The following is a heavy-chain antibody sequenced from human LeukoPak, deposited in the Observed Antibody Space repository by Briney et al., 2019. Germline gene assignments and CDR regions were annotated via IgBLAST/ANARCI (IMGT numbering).Heavy chain of an antibody. Sequence: GGSLRLSCAASGFTVSSNYMSWVRQAPGKGLEWVSVIYTGGTTYYADSVKGRFTISIDNSKNTLYLQMNSLRADDTAVYYCARHGGLRPFDYWGQGTLVTVSS. J-gene: IGHJ4*02. D-gene: IGHD5-12*01. CDR2: IYTGGTT. CDR3: ARHGGLRPFDY. V-gene: IGHV3-66*04. CDR1: GFTVSSNY.